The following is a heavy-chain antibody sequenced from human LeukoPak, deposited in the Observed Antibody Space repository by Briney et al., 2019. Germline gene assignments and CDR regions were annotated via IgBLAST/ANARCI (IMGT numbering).Heavy chain of an antibody. Sequence: SETLSLTCTVSGGSMKDYYWSWIRQPPGKGLEWIGYIHDTRGTNYNPYLKSRVTMSLDTSKNHFSLSLNSVTAADTAVYFCAGGVGYATSPADHLGQGTLVIVSS. V-gene: IGHV4-59*01. CDR3: AGGVGYATSPADH. CDR1: GGSMKDYY. CDR2: IHDTRGT. J-gene: IGHJ5*02. D-gene: IGHD2-2*01.